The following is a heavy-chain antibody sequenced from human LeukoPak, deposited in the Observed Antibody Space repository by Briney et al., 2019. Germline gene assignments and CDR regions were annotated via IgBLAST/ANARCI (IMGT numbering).Heavy chain of an antibody. CDR2: INPNSGGT. Sequence: GASVKVSCKASGYTFTGYYMHWVRLAPGQGLEWMGWINPNSGGTNYAQKFQGRVTMTRDTSISTAYMELSRLRSDDTAVYYCARPPFLRGYSYGFWGQGTLVTVSS. CDR3: ARPPFLRGYSYGF. CDR1: GYTFTGYY. J-gene: IGHJ1*01. V-gene: IGHV1-2*02. D-gene: IGHD5-18*01.